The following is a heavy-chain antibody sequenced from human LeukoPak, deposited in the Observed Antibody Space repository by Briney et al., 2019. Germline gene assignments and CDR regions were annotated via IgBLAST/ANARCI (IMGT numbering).Heavy chain of an antibody. D-gene: IGHD3-22*01. CDR3: ARDYTVWSSGYYYEVDY. J-gene: IGHJ4*02. V-gene: IGHV3-21*01. CDR1: GFTFSSYS. CDR2: ISSSSSYI. Sequence: GGSLRLSCVASGFTFSSYSMSWVRQAPGKGLEWVSSISSSSSYIYYADSVKGRFTVSRDNAKNSLYLQMNSLRAEDTAVYYCARDYTVWSSGYYYEVDYWGQGTLVTVSS.